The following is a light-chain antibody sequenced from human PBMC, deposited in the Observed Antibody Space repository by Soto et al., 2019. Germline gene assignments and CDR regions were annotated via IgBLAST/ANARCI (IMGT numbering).Light chain of an antibody. CDR3: QRSDSIPPA. J-gene: IGKJ4*01. Sequence: DIQMTQSPSSLSASVGDRVSITCRASQSISRYVNWYQQKPGKAPKLLISAASSLQSGVPSRFSGSGSGTDFTLTITSLQPDDFATYYCQRSDSIPPAFGGGTKVDI. V-gene: IGKV1-39*01. CDR1: QSISRY. CDR2: AAS.